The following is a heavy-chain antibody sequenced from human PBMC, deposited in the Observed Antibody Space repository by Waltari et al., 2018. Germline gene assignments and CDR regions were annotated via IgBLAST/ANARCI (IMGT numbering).Heavy chain of an antibody. CDR1: GGSISSSNW. V-gene: IGHV4-4*02. Sequence: QVQLQESGPGLVKPSGTLSLTCAVSGGSISSSNWWSWVRQPPGKGLEWIGKTTDSERTKYNPSLKSRISISVDTSKNQFSLTVFSVTAADAAVYYCARGDGTGKYGYWGQGTRVTVSS. J-gene: IGHJ4*02. CDR2: TTDSERT. CDR3: ARGDGTGKYGY. D-gene: IGHD1-1*01.